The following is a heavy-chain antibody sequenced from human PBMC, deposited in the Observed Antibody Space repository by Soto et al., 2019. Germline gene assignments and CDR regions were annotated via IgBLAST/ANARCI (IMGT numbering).Heavy chain of an antibody. CDR1: GFTFSDYY. CDR2: ISSSSSYT. Sequence: GGSLRLSCAASGFTFSDYYMSWIRQAPGKGLEWVSYISSSSSYTNYADSVKGRFTISRDNAKNSLYLQMNSLRAEDTAVYYCARDHGDFWSGYSRYYFDYWGQGTLVTVSS. J-gene: IGHJ4*02. CDR3: ARDHGDFWSGYSRYYFDY. D-gene: IGHD3-3*01. V-gene: IGHV3-11*06.